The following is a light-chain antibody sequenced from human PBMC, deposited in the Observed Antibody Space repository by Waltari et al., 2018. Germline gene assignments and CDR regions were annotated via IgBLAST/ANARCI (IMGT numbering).Light chain of an antibody. CDR2: DAS. CDR1: QSVWAY. Sequence: EIVLTQSPAILSFSPGERATFSCRTSQSVWAYLAWYQQRPGQSPRLLIYDASYRATGIPDRFSDSGYETDLTLTISSLQPEDFAVYYCQQRRNWPLTFGGGTRVEI. V-gene: IGKV3-11*01. CDR3: QQRRNWPLT. J-gene: IGKJ4*01.